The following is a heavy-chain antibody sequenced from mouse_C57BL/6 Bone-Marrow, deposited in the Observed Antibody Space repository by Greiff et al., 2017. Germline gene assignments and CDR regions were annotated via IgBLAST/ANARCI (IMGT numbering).Heavy chain of an antibody. CDR3: ARFWLLRDY. CDR1: GYTFTSYW. Sequence: VQLQQPGAELVKPGASVTLSCKASGYTFTSYWMHWVKQRPGQGLEWIGMIHPNGGSTNYNEKFKSKATLTVDKSSSTAYMQLSSLTSEDSAVYYCARFWLLRDYWGQGTTRTVSS. D-gene: IGHD2-3*01. CDR2: IHPNGGST. V-gene: IGHV1-64*01. J-gene: IGHJ2*01.